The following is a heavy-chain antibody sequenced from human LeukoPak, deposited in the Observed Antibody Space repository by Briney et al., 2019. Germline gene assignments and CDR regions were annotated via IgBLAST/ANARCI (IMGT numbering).Heavy chain of an antibody. CDR1: GFTFSDYY. Sequence: GGSLRLSWAASGFTFSDYYMSWIRQAPGKGLEGFSYISSSGSTIYYADSVKGRFTISRDNAKNSLYLQMNSLRAEDTAVYYCARKKNYYDSSGPFQHWGQGTLVTVSS. V-gene: IGHV3-11*01. CDR3: ARKKNYYDSSGPFQH. J-gene: IGHJ1*01. D-gene: IGHD3-22*01. CDR2: ISSSGSTI.